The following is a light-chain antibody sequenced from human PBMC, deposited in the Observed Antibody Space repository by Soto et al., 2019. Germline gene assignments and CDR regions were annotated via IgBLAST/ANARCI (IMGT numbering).Light chain of an antibody. CDR1: QSVTSSY. CDR2: GAS. J-gene: IGKJ2*01. V-gene: IGKV3-20*01. Sequence: EIVLTQSPGTLSLSPGERATLSCRASQSVTSSYLAWYQQKPGQDPRLLIYGASIRATGIPDRFSASGSGTDFTLTISRLEPEDFAVYYCQQYGSSPMYTFGQGTKLEIK. CDR3: QQYGSSPMYT.